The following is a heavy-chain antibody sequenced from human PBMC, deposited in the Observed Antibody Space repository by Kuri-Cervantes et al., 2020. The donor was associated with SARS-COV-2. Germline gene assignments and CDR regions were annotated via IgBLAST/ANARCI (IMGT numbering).Heavy chain of an antibody. V-gene: IGHV4-34*01. CDR3: ARDPNANHNNWFDP. D-gene: IGHD4/OR15-4a*01. Sequence: GSLRLSCAVYGGSFSGYYWSWIRQPPGKGLEWIGEINHSGSTNYNPSLKSRVTMSVDTSKNQFSLKLSSVTAADTAVYYCARDPNANHNNWFDPWGQGTLVTVSS. J-gene: IGHJ5*02. CDR2: INHSGST. CDR1: GGSFSGYY.